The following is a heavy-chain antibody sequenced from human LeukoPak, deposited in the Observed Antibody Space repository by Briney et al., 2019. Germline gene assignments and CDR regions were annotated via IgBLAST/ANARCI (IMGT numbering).Heavy chain of an antibody. Sequence: GGSLRLSCAASGFTFSSYGMHWVRQAPGKGLGWVAVISYDGSNKYYADSMKGRFTISRDNSKNTLYLQMNSLRAEDTAVYYCAKDRRRGYSGPLDYWGQGTLVTVSS. CDR1: GFTFSSYG. V-gene: IGHV3-30*18. J-gene: IGHJ4*02. CDR3: AKDRRRGYSGPLDY. CDR2: ISYDGSNK. D-gene: IGHD5-12*01.